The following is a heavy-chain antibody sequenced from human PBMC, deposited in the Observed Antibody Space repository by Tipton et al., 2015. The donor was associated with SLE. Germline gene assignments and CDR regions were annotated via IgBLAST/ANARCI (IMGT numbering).Heavy chain of an antibody. D-gene: IGHD3-22*01. CDR2: IYSGGST. V-gene: IGHV3-53*05. CDR1: GFTVISSY. CDR3: ARDVGVVVIRGFDY. Sequence: SLRLSCAASGFTVISSYMNWVRQAPGKGLEWVSVIYSGGSTYYADSVKGRFTISRDHSKNTLYLQMNSLGAEDTAMYYCARDVGVVVIRGFDYLGQGTLATVSS. J-gene: IGHJ4*02.